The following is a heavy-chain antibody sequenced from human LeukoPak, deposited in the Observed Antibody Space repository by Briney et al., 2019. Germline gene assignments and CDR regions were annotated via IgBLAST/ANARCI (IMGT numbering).Heavy chain of an antibody. D-gene: IGHD2-15*01. CDR2: IYYSGST. Sequence: SETLSLTCAVSGGSISSGGYYWSWIRQHPGKGLEWIGYIYYSGSTYYNPSLKSRVTISVDTSKNQFSLKLSSVTAADTAVYYCARVGYCSGGGCYYRYFDYWGQGSLVTVSS. J-gene: IGHJ4*02. CDR1: GGSISSGGYY. CDR3: ARVGYCSGGGCYYRYFDY. V-gene: IGHV4-31*11.